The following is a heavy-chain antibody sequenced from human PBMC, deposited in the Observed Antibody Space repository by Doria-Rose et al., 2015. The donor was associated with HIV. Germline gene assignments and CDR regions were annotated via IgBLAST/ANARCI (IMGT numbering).Heavy chain of an antibody. J-gene: IGHJ4*02. CDR2: IFSDDER. Sequence: QITLKESGPVLVKPTETLTLTCTVSGVSLSSPGMGVSWIRQPPGKALEWLANIFSDDERSYKTSLKSRLTISMVTSKGQVVLTMTDMDPVDTATYYCARIKSSRWYHKYYFDFWGQGTLVIVSA. CDR1: GVSLSSPGMG. V-gene: IGHV2-26*01. CDR3: ARIKSSRWYHKYYFDF. D-gene: IGHD6-13*01.